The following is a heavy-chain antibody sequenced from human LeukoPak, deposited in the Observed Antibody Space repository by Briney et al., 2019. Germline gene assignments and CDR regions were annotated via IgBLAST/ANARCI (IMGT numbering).Heavy chain of an antibody. V-gene: IGHV1-2*02. D-gene: IGHD6-19*01. CDR2: INPNSGGT. CDR1: GYTFTSYY. Sequence: ASVKVSCKAFGYTFTSYYMHWVRQAPGQGLEWMGWINPNSGGTNYAQKFQGRVTMTRDTSISTAYMELSRLRSDDTAVYYCATLAVAGTPFDYWGQGTLVTVSS. J-gene: IGHJ4*02. CDR3: ATLAVAGTPFDY.